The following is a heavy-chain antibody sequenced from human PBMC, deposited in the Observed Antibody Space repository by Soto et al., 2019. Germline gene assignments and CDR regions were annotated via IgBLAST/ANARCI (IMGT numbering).Heavy chain of an antibody. CDR2: IWYDGGSK. CDR1: GFKFSNYD. V-gene: IGHV3-33*01. Sequence: QMQLVESGGGVVQPGRSLRLSCVASGFKFSNYDMYWVRQAPGKGLEWVAVIWYDGGSKFYADSVKGRFTISRDNTRNTLFLQMTSLRADDTAVHYCETDEILLERRPSYGMDVWGQGTTVSVPS. D-gene: IGHD1-1*01. J-gene: IGHJ6*02. CDR3: ETDEILLERRPSYGMDV.